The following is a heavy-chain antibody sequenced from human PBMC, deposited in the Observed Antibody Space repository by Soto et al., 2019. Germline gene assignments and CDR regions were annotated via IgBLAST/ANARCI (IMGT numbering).Heavy chain of an antibody. V-gene: IGHV1-3*04. J-gene: IGHJ5*02. D-gene: IGHD1-7*01. CDR2: ISTGNSNT. Sequence: ASVNVSFKSSGYTFSNYSMHWLRQAPGQRLEWMGWISTGNSNTKFSQKFQGRVTITRDTSASTVYMELTSLRSEDTAVYYCARDRSGRNFFDPWGQGTVVTVSS. CDR3: ARDRSGRNFFDP. CDR1: GYTFSNYS.